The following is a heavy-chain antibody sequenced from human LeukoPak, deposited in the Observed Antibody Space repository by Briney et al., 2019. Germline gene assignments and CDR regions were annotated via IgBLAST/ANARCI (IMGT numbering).Heavy chain of an antibody. D-gene: IGHD5-12*01. CDR1: GGSFSGYY. J-gene: IGHJ6*02. CDR2: INHSGST. CDR3: AGQLRSYYYYGMDV. V-gene: IGHV4-34*01. Sequence: SETLSLTCAVYGGSFSGYYWCWIRQPPGKGLEWIGEINHSGSTNYNPSLKSRVTISVDTSKNQFSLKLSSVTAADTAVYYCAGQLRSYYYYGMDVWGQGTTVTVSS.